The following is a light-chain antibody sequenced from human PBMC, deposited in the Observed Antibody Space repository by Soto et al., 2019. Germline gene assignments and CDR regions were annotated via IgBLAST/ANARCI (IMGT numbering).Light chain of an antibody. CDR1: SSDVGAYNY. V-gene: IGLV2-14*01. CDR2: EVT. Sequence: QSALTQPASVSGSPGQSITISCTGSSSDVGAYNYVSWYQQHPGKAPRLMIYEVTNRPSGVSNRFSGSMSGNTASLTISGLRAEDEADYYCSSYTSGSTLVVFGGGTQLTVL. CDR3: SSYTSGSTLVV. J-gene: IGLJ2*01.